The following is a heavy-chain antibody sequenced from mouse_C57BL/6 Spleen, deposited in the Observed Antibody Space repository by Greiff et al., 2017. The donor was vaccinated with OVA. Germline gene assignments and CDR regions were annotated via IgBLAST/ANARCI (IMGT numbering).Heavy chain of an antibody. J-gene: IGHJ4*01. CDR1: GFTFTDYY. CDR2: IRNKANGYTT. V-gene: IGHV7-3*01. CDR3: ARDGYYGGAMDY. Sequence: EVHLVESGGGLVQPGGSLSLSCAASGFTFTDYYMSWVRQPPGKALEWLGFIRNKANGYTTEYSASVKGRFTISRDNSQSILYLQMNALRAEDSATYYCARDGYYGGAMDYWGQGTSVTVSS. D-gene: IGHD1-1*01.